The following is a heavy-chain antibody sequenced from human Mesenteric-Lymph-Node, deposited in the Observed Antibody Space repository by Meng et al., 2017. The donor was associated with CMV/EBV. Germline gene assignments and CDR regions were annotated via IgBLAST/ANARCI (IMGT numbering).Heavy chain of an antibody. J-gene: IGHJ4*02. CDR1: GFSFSTYA. CDR3: AKMGCTGTNCYANY. CDR2: ISASDGST. D-gene: IGHD2-2*01. V-gene: IGHV3-23*01. Sequence: DSGFSFSTYAMTWVRQVPGKGLEWVSAISASDGSTYYADSVKGRFTISRDNSRNTLYLQMNSLRAEDTAAYYCAKMGCTGTNCYANYWGQGTLVTVSS.